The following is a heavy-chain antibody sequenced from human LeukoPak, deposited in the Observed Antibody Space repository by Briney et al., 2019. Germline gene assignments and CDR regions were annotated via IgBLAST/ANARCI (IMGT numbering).Heavy chain of an antibody. D-gene: IGHD3-10*01. V-gene: IGHV3-20*04. CDR1: GFTFSSYW. Sequence: PGGSLRLSCAASGFTFSSYWMHWVRQTPGKGLEWVSGINWNGDRTGYADSVKGRFTISRDNAKKSLYLQMNSLRAEDTALYYCARRDYYGSGSPDFWGQGTLVTVSS. CDR3: ARRDYYGSGSPDF. CDR2: INWNGDRT. J-gene: IGHJ4*02.